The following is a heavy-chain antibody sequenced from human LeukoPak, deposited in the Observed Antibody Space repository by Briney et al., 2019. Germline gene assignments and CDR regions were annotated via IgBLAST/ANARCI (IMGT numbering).Heavy chain of an antibody. Sequence: GGSLRLSCAASGFTFSSYSMNWVRQAPGKGLEWVSYISSGSSTIYYADSVKGRFSISRDNAKNSLYPQMNSLRAEDTAVYYCARDYNWYFDLWGRGTLVTVSS. V-gene: IGHV3-48*01. CDR1: GFTFSSYS. J-gene: IGHJ2*01. CDR2: ISSGSSTI. CDR3: ARDYNWYFDL.